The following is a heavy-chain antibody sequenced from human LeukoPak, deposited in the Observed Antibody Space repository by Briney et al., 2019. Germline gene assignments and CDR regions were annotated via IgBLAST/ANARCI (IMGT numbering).Heavy chain of an antibody. Sequence: GGSLRLSCAASGFTFSSYSMNWVRQAPGKGLEWASSISIISSYIYYADSVKGRFTISRDNAKNSLYLQMNSLRAEDTAVYYCARGGLYSYGSSYWGQGTLVTVSS. V-gene: IGHV3-21*01. J-gene: IGHJ4*02. CDR1: GFTFSSYS. CDR2: ISIISSYI. D-gene: IGHD5-18*01. CDR3: ARGGLYSYGSSY.